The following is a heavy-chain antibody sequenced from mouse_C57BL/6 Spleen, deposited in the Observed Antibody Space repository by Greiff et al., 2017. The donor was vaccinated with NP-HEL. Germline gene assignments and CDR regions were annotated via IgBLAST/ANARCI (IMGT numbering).Heavy chain of an antibody. J-gene: IGHJ4*01. CDR1: GYTFTDYY. V-gene: IGHV1-76*01. D-gene: IGHD1-1*01. Sequence: QVQLKQSGAELVRPGASVKLSCKASGYTFTDYYINWVKQRPGQGLEWIARIYPGSGNTYYNEKFKGKATLTAEKSSSTAYMQLSSLTSEDSAVYFCARGGDYYGSWYYAMDYWGQGTSVTVSS. CDR3: ARGGDYYGSWYYAMDY. CDR2: IYPGSGNT.